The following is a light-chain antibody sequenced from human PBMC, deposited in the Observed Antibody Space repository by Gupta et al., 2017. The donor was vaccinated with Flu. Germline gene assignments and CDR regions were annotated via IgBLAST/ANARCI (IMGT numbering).Light chain of an antibody. Sequence: PSSLSASVGDRVTITCRASQSITSYLNWYQQKPGKAPNLLIYATSTLQSGVPSRFSGSGSGTDFTLTISSLQPEDFATYYCQQSYSLPLTFGQGTKVEI. J-gene: IGKJ2*01. CDR3: QQSYSLPLT. CDR1: QSITSY. V-gene: IGKV1-39*01. CDR2: ATS.